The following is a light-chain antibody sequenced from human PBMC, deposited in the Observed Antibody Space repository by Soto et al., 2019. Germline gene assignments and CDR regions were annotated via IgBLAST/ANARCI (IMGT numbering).Light chain of an antibody. V-gene: IGKV1-17*01. CDR2: AAS. CDR3: LQDNTVPPT. CDR1: QGIRSD. Sequence: DIQMTQSPSSLSASVGDRVTITCRASQGIRSDLGWYQQKPGKAPKRLIYAASGLQSGVPSRFSCSGSGIAFTLTISSLQPEDFADYYFLQDNTVPPTFGQGTNVQI. J-gene: IGKJ1*01.